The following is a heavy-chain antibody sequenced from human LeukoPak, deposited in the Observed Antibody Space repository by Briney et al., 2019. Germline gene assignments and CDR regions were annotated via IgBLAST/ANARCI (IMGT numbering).Heavy chain of an antibody. CDR1: GFTVSSNY. J-gene: IGHJ4*02. V-gene: IGHV3-30-3*01. D-gene: IGHD5-12*01. CDR2: ISYDGSNK. Sequence: HPGGSLRLSCAASGFTVSSNYMSWVRQAPGRGLEWVAVISYDGSNKYSADSVKGRFIVSRDNSKNTLYLQMNSLRAEDTAVYYCARDPNSAYDPNRQLFDYWGQGTLVTVSS. CDR3: ARDPNSAYDPNRQLFDY.